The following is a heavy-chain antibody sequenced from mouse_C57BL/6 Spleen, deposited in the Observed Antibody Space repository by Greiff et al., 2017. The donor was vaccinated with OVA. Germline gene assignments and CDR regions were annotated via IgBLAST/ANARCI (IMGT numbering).Heavy chain of an antibody. CDR3: TRGTTVVAGAMDY. D-gene: IGHD1-1*01. J-gene: IGHJ4*01. V-gene: IGHV1-15*01. CDR1: GYTFTDYE. CDR2: IDPETGGT. Sequence: QVHVKQSGAELVRPGASVTLSCKASGYTFTDYEMHWVKQTPVHGLEWIGAIDPETGGTAYNQKFKGKAILTADKSSSTAYMELRSLTSEDSAVYYCTRGTTVVAGAMDYWGQGTSVTVSS.